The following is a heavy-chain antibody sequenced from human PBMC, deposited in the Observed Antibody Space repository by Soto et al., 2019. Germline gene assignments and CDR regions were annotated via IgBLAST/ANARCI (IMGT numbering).Heavy chain of an antibody. CDR1: GFSLNTRGVG. D-gene: IGHD3-9*01. V-gene: IGHV2-5*02. Sequence: QITLKESGPPLVKPTQTLTLTCTFSGFSLNTRGVGVGWIRQPPGKALEWLALISWDGEKRYSPSLKSRLTTTKATSDNQAVLTMPTMDPVDTATYSCAPRRGDLLTGHYYFDYWGQGTLVTVSS. CDR3: APRRGDLLTGHYYFDY. J-gene: IGHJ4*02. CDR2: ISWDGEK.